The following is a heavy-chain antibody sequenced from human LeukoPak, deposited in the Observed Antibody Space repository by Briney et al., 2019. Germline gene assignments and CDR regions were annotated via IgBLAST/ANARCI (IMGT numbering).Heavy chain of an antibody. Sequence: GGSLRRSCAVSGFTVSSIYMSWVRQAPGKGLEWVSFIYSDGNTYYGDSVKGRFTLSRDSSRNTLYLQMNSLTVDDTAVYYCAGDTHSSSWYDHWGQGTLVTVSS. V-gene: IGHV3-53*01. CDR1: GFTVSSIY. CDR2: IYSDGNT. J-gene: IGHJ5*02. CDR3: AGDTHSSSWYDH. D-gene: IGHD6-19*01.